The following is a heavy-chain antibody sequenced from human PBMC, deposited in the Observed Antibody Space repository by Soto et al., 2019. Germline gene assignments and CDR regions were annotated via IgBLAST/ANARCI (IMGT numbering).Heavy chain of an antibody. CDR1: GFTFSSYS. CDR3: AKARDYGDYFSGMDV. CDR2: ISSSSSYI. Sequence: EVQLVESGGGLVKPGGSLRLSCAASGFTFSSYSMNWVRQAPGKGLEWVSSISSSSSYIYYADSVKGRFTISRDSAKNSLYLQMNSLRAGETAVYYCAKARDYGDYFSGMDVWGLGTTVTVSS. D-gene: IGHD4-17*01. J-gene: IGHJ6*02. V-gene: IGHV3-21*01.